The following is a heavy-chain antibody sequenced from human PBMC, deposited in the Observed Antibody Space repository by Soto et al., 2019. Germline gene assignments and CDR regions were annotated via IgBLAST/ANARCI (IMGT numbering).Heavy chain of an antibody. CDR2: IIPIFGTA. CDR3: ATDGLRAVDFFPVPYCYYYGMDV. CDR1: GGTFSSYA. J-gene: IGHJ6*02. D-gene: IGHD3-10*01. Sequence: WASVKVSCKASGGTFSSYAISWVRQAPGQGLEWMGGIIPIFGTANYAQKFQGRVTITADESTSTAYMELGSLRSEDTAVYYCATDGLRAVDFFPVPYCYYYGMDVWGQGTTVTVSS. V-gene: IGHV1-69*13.